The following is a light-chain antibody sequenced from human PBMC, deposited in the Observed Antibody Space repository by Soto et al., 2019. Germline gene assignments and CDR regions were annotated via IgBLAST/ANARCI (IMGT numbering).Light chain of an antibody. CDR3: QQSYSTPPEYT. CDR2: AAS. Sequence: DIQMTQSPSSLSASVGDRVTITCRAGQSISTYLHWYQQKPGKAPKLLIYAASNLQSGVPSRFSGGWSETHFTLTINSLQPEDSATYFCQQSYSTPPEYTFGRGTKLEI. CDR1: QSISTY. J-gene: IGKJ2*01. V-gene: IGKV1-39*01.